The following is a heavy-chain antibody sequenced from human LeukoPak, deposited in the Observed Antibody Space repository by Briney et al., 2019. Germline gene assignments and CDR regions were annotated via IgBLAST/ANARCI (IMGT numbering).Heavy chain of an antibody. CDR1: GFMFSSNW. J-gene: IGHJ4*02. D-gene: IGHD5-24*01. V-gene: IGHV3-7*03. CDR3: AKEGRSLQTY. Sequence: GGSLRLSCAASGFMFSSNWMSWVRLAPGKGLEWVANIKEDGTETYYVDSVKGRFTISRDNAKNSLYLQMNSLRVEDTAVYYCAKEGRSLQTYWDQGTLVTVSS. CDR2: IKEDGTET.